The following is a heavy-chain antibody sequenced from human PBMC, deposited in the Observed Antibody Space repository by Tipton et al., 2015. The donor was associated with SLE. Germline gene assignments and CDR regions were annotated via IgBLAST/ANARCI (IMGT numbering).Heavy chain of an antibody. J-gene: IGHJ6*03. D-gene: IGHD6-13*01. Sequence: LSLTCNVSGVSIGSHYWSWIRQPPGKGLVWVSRIKGGGGDTSYADFVKGRFTISRDNAKSTLYLQMNSLRAEDTAVYYCARVYSSNWYDYYYMDVWGKGTTVTVSS. V-gene: IGHV3-74*01. CDR3: ARVYSSNWYDYYYMDV. CDR1: GVSIGSHY. CDR2: IKGGGGDT.